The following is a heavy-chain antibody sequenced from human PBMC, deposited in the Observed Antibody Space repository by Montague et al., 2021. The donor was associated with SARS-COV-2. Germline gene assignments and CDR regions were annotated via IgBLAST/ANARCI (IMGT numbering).Heavy chain of an antibody. CDR1: GGSITDRTYY. CDR2: SRYGGTS. J-gene: IGHJ2*01. Sequence: SETLSLTCSVSGGSITDRTYYWGCIRQSPGKGLEWIGGSRYGGTSYYNPSLKSRVTISIDTSKNQCSLKMTAVTAADTAVYFCARQDIQLRFDLWGRGTLVTVSS. V-gene: IGHV4-39*01. CDR3: ARQDIQLRFDL. D-gene: IGHD1-1*01.